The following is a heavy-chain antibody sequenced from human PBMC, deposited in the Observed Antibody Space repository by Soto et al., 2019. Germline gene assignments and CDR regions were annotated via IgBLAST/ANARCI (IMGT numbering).Heavy chain of an antibody. CDR1: GYTFRSYG. V-gene: IGHV1-18*04. J-gene: IGHJ5*02. Sequence: ASVKVSCKASGYTFRSYGIIWVRQAPGQGLEWMGWISAYSGNAKYSQNLQGRVTLTTDTSTSTAFMELSSLRSDDTAVYYCARGQGSPWGQGTLVTVSS. CDR3: ARGQGSP. CDR2: ISAYSGNA.